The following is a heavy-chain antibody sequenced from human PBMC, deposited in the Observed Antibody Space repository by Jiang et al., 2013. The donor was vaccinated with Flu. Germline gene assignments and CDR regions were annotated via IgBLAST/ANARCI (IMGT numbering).Heavy chain of an antibody. J-gene: IGHJ4*02. CDR1: GGSFSYYA. Sequence: SGAEVKKPGSSVKVTCKASGGSFSYYAINWVRQAPGQGLEWMGKIVPGFGSTNYAQKFQARVTISADESASTVYMEVNSLRSEDTAVYYCARDLYGSGSLNYLDSWSQGTLVTVSS. D-gene: IGHD3-10*01. CDR3: ARDLYGSGSLNYLDS. V-gene: IGHV1-69*15. CDR2: IVPGFGST.